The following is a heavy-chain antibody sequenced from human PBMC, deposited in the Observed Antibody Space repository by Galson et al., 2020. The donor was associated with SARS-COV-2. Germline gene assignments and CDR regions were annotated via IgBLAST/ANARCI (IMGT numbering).Heavy chain of an antibody. CDR2: IYYSGST. J-gene: IGHJ4*02. D-gene: IGHD3-16*02. CDR1: GGSISSGGYY. CDR3: ASSMITFGGVIVNGYYFDY. Sequence: ASETLSLTCTVSGGSISSGGYYWSWIRQHPGTGLDWIGYIYYSGSTYYNPSLKSRVTISVDTSKNQFSLKLSSVTAADTAVYYCASSMITFGGVIVNGYYFDYWGQGTLVTVSS. V-gene: IGHV4-31*03.